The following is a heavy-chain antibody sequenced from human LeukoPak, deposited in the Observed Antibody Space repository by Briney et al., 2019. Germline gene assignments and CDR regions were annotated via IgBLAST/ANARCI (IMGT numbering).Heavy chain of an antibody. Sequence: GGSLRLSCAASGFTFSSYGMHWVRQAPGKGLVWVAFIRYDGSNKYYADSVKGRFTISRDNSKNTLYLQMNSLRAEDTAVYYCAKDARGDYYYYMDVWGKGTTVTVSS. J-gene: IGHJ6*03. CDR2: IRYDGSNK. D-gene: IGHD3-10*01. CDR1: GFTFSSYG. CDR3: AKDARGDYYYYMDV. V-gene: IGHV3-30*02.